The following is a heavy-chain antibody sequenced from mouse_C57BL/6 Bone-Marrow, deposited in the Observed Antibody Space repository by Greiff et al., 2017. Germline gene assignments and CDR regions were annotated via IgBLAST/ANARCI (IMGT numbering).Heavy chain of an antibody. J-gene: IGHJ4*01. CDR2: INPNYGTT. V-gene: IGHV1-39*01. CDR1: GYSFTDYN. CDR3: ARYYGSRWYYAMDY. D-gene: IGHD1-1*01. Sequence: EVQLQQSGPELVKPGASVKISCKASGYSFTDYNMNWVKQSNGKSLEWIGVINPNYGTTSYNQKFKGKATLTVDHSSSTAYMQLNSLTSADSAVYYCARYYGSRWYYAMDYWGQGTSVTVSS.